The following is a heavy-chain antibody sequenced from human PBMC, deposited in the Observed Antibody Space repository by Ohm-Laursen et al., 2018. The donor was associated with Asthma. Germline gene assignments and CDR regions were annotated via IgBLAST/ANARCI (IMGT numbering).Heavy chain of an antibody. CDR3: ARDVMEWYLPAFDF. V-gene: IGHV3-30*03. Sequence: LSLTCAASGFAFSTYGMHWVRQAPGKGLEWVAVISYHGSNQFYTNSVKGRFTISRDDSKNTLYLQMNSLRPDDTSVYYCARDVMEWYLPAFDFWGQGTLVTVSS. CDR1: GFAFSTYG. D-gene: IGHD3-3*01. J-gene: IGHJ4*02. CDR2: ISYHGSNQ.